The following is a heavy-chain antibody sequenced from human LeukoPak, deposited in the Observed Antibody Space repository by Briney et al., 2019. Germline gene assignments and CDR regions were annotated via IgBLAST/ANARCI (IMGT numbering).Heavy chain of an antibody. Sequence: ASVKVSCKASGYTFTGYYMHWVRQAPGQGLEWMGWINPNSGGTNCAQNFQGRVTLTRDTSISTAYMELSSLRSEDTAVYYCARTLGYCSSTSCYDSSPDYWGQGTLVTVSS. CDR3: ARTLGYCSSTSCYDSSPDY. CDR1: GYTFTGYY. J-gene: IGHJ4*02. CDR2: INPNSGGT. V-gene: IGHV1-2*02. D-gene: IGHD2-2*01.